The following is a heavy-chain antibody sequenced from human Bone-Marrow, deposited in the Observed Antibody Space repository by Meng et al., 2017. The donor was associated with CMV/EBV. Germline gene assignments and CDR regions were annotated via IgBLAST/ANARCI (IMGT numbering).Heavy chain of an antibody. CDR1: GFTFSSYD. CDR2: IGTAGDT. J-gene: IGHJ4*02. D-gene: IGHD3-9*01. V-gene: IGHV3-13*01. CDR3: AREGNELRYFDWLLFV. Sequence: GGSLRLSCAASGFTFSSYDMHWVRQATGKGLEWVSAIGTAGDTHYPGSVKGRFTISRENAKNTLYLQMNSLRAEDTAVYYCAREGNELRYFDWLLFVWGQGTLVPVSS.